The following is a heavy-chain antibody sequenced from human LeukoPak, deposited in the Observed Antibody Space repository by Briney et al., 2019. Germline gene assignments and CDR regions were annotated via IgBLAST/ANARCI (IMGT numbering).Heavy chain of an antibody. CDR2: ISGGGTTT. D-gene: IGHD2-2*01. CDR1: GFTFRSHT. V-gene: IGHV3-23*01. Sequence: GGSLRLSCAAPGFTFRSHTMNWVRQAPGKGLEWVSTISGGGTTTYYADSVKGRFTISRDNSKNTLYLQMNSLRAEDTAVYYCAKERSTGWLHYFDYWGQGTLLTVSS. CDR3: AKERSTGWLHYFDY. J-gene: IGHJ4*02.